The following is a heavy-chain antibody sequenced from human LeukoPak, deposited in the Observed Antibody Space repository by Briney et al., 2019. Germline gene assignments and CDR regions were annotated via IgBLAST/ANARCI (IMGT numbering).Heavy chain of an antibody. J-gene: IGHJ4*02. CDR1: GFTFSSYA. CDR3: AKEQYYDSSGYSFPGI. CDR2: ISGSGGST. D-gene: IGHD3-22*01. Sequence: PGGSLRLSCAASGFTFSSYAMSWVRQAPGKGLEWVSAISGSGGSTYYADSVKGRFTISRDNSKNTLYLQMNSLRAEDTAVYYCAKEQYYDSSGYSFPGIWGQGTLVTVSS. V-gene: IGHV3-23*01.